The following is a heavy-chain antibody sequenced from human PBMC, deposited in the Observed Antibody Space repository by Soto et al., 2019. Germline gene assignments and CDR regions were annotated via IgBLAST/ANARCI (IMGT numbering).Heavy chain of an antibody. Sequence: PGGSLRLSCAASGFTFSSYGMHWVRQAPGKGLEWVAVISHDGSNKYYADSVKGRFTISRDNSKNTLFLQMNSLRAEDTAVYYCVKGPYYDSRGHFFDYWGQGTLVTVSS. CDR2: ISHDGSNK. CDR3: VKGPYYDSRGHFFDY. CDR1: GFTFSSYG. J-gene: IGHJ4*02. V-gene: IGHV3-30*18. D-gene: IGHD3-22*01.